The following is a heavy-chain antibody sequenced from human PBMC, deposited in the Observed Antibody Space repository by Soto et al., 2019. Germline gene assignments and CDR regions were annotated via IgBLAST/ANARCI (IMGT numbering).Heavy chain of an antibody. CDR3: HKTTRACTDEGYYDY. D-gene: IGHD1-7*01. Sequence: GGSLRLSCAASGFTFSNAYMHWVRQAPGKGLEWVGRIKTKTDVGATDYAALVKGRFTISRDDSKNMLYLQMRSLKTEDTAVYHSHKTTRACTDEGYYDYWGQGTLVTVSS. CDR2: IKTKTDVGAT. CDR1: GFTFSNAY. V-gene: IGHV3-15*01. J-gene: IGHJ4*02.